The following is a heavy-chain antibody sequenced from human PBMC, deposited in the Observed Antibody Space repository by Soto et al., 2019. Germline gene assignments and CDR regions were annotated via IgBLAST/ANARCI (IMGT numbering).Heavy chain of an antibody. J-gene: IGHJ5*02. CDR1: GFTFSSYS. D-gene: IGHD1-7*01. CDR2: ISSSSSYI. CDR3: ARDLSITGTTWFDP. V-gene: IGHV3-21*01. Sequence: EVQLVESGGGLVKPGGSLRLSCAASGFTFSSYSMNWVRQAPGKGLEWVSSISSSSSYIYYADSVKGRFTISRDNAKNSLYLQMNSLRAEDTAVYYCARDLSITGTTWFDPWGQGTLVTVSS.